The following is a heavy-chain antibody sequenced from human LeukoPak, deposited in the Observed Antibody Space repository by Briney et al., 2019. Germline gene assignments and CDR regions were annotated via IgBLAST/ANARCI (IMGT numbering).Heavy chain of an antibody. CDR2: INSDGSST. CDR3: ARQQAGYSSSWLKDYYYYYGMDV. Sequence: PGGSLRLSCAASGFTFSSYSMNWVRQAPGKGLVWVSRINSDGSSTSYADSVKGRFTISRDNAKNTLYLQMNSLRAEDTAVYYCARQQAGYSSSWLKDYYYYYGMDVWGQGTTVTVSS. CDR1: GFTFSSYS. V-gene: IGHV3-74*01. J-gene: IGHJ6*02. D-gene: IGHD6-13*01.